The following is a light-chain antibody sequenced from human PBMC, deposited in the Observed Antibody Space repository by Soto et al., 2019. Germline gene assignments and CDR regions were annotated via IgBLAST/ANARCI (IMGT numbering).Light chain of an antibody. V-gene: IGKV3-11*01. Sequence: EGVLTQSPPTLSLSPGERATLSCRASQSVSRFLAWYQQKPGQAPRLLIYDSYNGATGIPARFSGSVSGTDFTLTISSPEPEDFAVYYCQQRSNSEITFGPGTKVDIK. J-gene: IGKJ3*01. CDR3: QQRSNSEIT. CDR1: QSVSRF. CDR2: DSY.